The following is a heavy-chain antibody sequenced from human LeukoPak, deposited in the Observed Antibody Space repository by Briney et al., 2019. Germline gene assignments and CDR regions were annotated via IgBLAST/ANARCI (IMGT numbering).Heavy chain of an antibody. J-gene: IGHJ5*01. V-gene: IGHV1-69*04. CDR3: ARDQLERQWLAQLDS. CDR1: GGTFSSYA. Sequence: GASVKVSCKASGGTFSSYAISWVRQAPGQGLEWMGRIIPILGIANYAQKFQGRVTITADKSTSTAYMELSSLRSEDTAVYYCARDQLERQWLAQLDSWGQGTLVTVSS. CDR2: IIPILGIA. D-gene: IGHD6-19*01.